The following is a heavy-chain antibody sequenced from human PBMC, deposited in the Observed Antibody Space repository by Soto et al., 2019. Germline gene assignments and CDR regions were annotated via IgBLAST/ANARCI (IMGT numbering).Heavy chain of an antibody. J-gene: IGHJ6*02. CDR3: ARGKAVAGNYYYYYGMDV. CDR2: TYYRSKWYN. D-gene: IGHD6-19*01. CDR1: GDSVSSNSAA. Sequence: SQTLSLTCAISGDSVSSNSAAWNWIRQSPSRGLEWLGRTYYRSKWYNDYAVSVKSRITINPDTSKNQFSLQLNSVTPEDTAVYYCARGKAVAGNYYYYYGMDVWGQGTTVTVSS. V-gene: IGHV6-1*01.